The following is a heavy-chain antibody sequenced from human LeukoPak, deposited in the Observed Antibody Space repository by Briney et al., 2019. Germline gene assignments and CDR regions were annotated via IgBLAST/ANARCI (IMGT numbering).Heavy chain of an antibody. J-gene: IGHJ4*02. V-gene: IGHV1-2*02. CDR1: EYTFTGYS. Sequence: ASVRVSCTASEYTFTGYSLHWVRQAPGQGLEWLGWINPNTGETNYAQKFQGRVSMTRDTSISTAYMELSRLTSDDTAVYYCARNWKIYYYDSGGAFDLWGQGTLVTVSS. D-gene: IGHD3-22*01. CDR2: INPNTGET. CDR3: ARNWKIYYYDSGGAFDL.